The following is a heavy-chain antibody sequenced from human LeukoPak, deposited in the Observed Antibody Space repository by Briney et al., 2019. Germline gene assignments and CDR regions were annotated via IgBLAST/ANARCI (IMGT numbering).Heavy chain of an antibody. Sequence: GESLRISCKGSGYSFTSYWISWVRQMPGKGLEWMGRIDPSDSYTNYSPSFQGHGTISADKSISTAYLQWSSLKASDTAMYYCATVDTAMVTRDSYYYGMDVWGKGTTVTVSS. D-gene: IGHD5-18*01. CDR3: ATVDTAMVTRDSYYYGMDV. V-gene: IGHV5-10-1*01. J-gene: IGHJ6*04. CDR1: GYSFTSYW. CDR2: IDPSDSYT.